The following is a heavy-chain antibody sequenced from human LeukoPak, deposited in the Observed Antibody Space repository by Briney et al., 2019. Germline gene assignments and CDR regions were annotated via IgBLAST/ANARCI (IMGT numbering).Heavy chain of an antibody. V-gene: IGHV3-66*01. J-gene: IGHJ4*02. CDR3: ARDPQEWYFDH. CDR1: GLTVSSTY. D-gene: IGHD3-3*01. CDR2: IYSGGST. Sequence: GGSLRLACAASGLTVSSTYMSWVRQTPGKGLEWVSVIYSGGSTYYADSVKSRFTISRDNSKNTLYLQMNSLRAEDTAVYYCARDPQEWYFDHWGQGTLVTVSS.